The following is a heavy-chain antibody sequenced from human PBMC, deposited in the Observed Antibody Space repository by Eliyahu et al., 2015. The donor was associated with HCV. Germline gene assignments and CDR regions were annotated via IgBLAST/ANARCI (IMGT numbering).Heavy chain of an antibody. CDR1: EFHFTDYA. CDR2: ISYDESNE. V-gene: IGHV3-30*04. CDR3: VRGYTGSCLDY. J-gene: IGHJ4*02. D-gene: IGHD1-26*01. Sequence: QVQLVESGGGVVQPGGSLRLSCAASEFHFTDYAXPWVRQAPGGGVEWVAVISYDESNEYYLDSVKGRFTISRDNLKNTVYLQMNSLTAEDAAVYYCVRGYTGSCLDYWGQGTLVTVSS.